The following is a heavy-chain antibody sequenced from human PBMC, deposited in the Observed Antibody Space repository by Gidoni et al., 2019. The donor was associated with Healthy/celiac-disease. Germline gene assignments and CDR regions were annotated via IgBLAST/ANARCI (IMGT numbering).Heavy chain of an antibody. V-gene: IGHV1-69*08. J-gene: IGHJ6*02. D-gene: IGHD1-26*01. CDR1: GGTFRSYT. CDR3: AREEAREDYYYGMDV. CDR2: IIPILGIA. Sequence: HVQLVQSGADVKKPRSPLHVSCKPSGGTFRSYTITWVRQAPGQGLEWMGRIIPILGIANYAQNCQGRVTITADKSTSTAYMELSSLGAEDTAVYYCAREEAREDYYYGMDVWGRVTTVTVSS.